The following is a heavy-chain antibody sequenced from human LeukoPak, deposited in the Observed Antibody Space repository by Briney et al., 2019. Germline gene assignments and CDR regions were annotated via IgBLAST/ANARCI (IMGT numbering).Heavy chain of an antibody. V-gene: IGHV4-59*01. D-gene: IGHD6-13*01. CDR2: IYYSGST. J-gene: IGHJ4*02. CDR1: GGSISSYY. CDR3: ARAQPDYSSSWYFDY. Sequence: SETLSLTCTVSGGSISSYYWSWIRQPPGKGLEWIGYIYYSGSTNYNPSLKSRVTISVDTSKNQFSLKLSSVTAADTAVYYCARAQPDYSSSWYFDYRGQGTLVTVSS.